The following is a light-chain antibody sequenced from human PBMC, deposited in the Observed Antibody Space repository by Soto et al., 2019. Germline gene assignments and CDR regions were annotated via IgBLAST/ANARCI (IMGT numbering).Light chain of an antibody. V-gene: IGKV3-15*01. CDR1: QSVSSN. Sequence: EIVITHSPSTLSVSPVEGATLSCMASQSVSSNLAWYQQKPGQAPRLLIYGASTRATSFPARFSGSGSGTDFTLTISSLQSEDFAVYYCQKYNNWPWKFGQGTKVDI. J-gene: IGKJ1*01. CDR3: QKYNNWPWK. CDR2: GAS.